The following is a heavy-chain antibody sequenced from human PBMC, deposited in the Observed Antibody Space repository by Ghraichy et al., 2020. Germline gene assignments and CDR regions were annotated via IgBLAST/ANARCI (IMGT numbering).Heavy chain of an antibody. D-gene: IGHD2-2*01. CDR2: IYAGDSQT. Sequence: GESLNISCQGSGYTFSSYWIGWVRQMPGKGLEWMGIIYAGDSQTRYRPSFQGQVTISADKSISTAYLQWRSLKASDTAMYYCARARDVASSPYYFDFWGQGTLVTVSS. CDR1: GYTFSSYW. V-gene: IGHV5-51*01. J-gene: IGHJ4*02. CDR3: ARARDVASSPYYFDF.